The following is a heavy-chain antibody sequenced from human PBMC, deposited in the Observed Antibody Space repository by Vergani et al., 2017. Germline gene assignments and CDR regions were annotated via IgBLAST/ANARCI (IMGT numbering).Heavy chain of an antibody. Sequence: EVQLVESGGGLVQPGGSLRLSCAASGFTFSSYSMNWVRQAPGKGLEWVSYISSSSTIYYADSVKGRFTISRDNAKNSLYLKMNSLRAEDTAVYYCASTPDIVVVPAAMSEFDPWGQGTLVTVSS. J-gene: IGHJ5*02. CDR1: GFTFSSYS. CDR2: ISSSSTI. V-gene: IGHV3-48*04. D-gene: IGHD2-2*01. CDR3: ASTPDIVVVPAAMSEFDP.